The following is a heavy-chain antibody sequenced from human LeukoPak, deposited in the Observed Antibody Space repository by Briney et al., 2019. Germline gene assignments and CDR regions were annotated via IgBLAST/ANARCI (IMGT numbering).Heavy chain of an antibody. D-gene: IGHD6-13*01. CDR2: IKQDGSEK. V-gene: IGHV3-7*01. CDR3: ARGRIAAAGNWFDP. J-gene: IGHJ5*02. CDR1: GFTFSSYW. Sequence: PGGSLRLSCAASGFTFSSYWMSWVRQAPGKGLEWVANIKQDGSEKYYVDSVKGRFTISRDNAKNSLYLQMNSLRAEDTAVYYCARGRIAAAGNWFDPWGQGTLVTVSS.